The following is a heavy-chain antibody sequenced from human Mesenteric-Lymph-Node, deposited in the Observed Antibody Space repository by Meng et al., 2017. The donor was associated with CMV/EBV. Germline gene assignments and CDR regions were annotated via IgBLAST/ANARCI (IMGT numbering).Heavy chain of an antibody. CDR1: GDSFNNYY. CDR2: IYHTGTT. D-gene: IGHD2-21*02. Sequence: SETLSLTCTVSGDSFNNYYWNWIRQPPGKELECIGYIYHTGTTYYNPSLRSRVTISVDTSKTQFSLKLTSVTATDTAVYFCAREISDGAFDIWGQGAMVTVSS. CDR3: AREISDGAFDI. J-gene: IGHJ3*02. V-gene: IGHV4-59*01.